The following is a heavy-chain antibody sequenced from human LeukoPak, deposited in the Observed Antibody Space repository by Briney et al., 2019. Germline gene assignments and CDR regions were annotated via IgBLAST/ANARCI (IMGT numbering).Heavy chain of an antibody. CDR1: GGTFSIYA. D-gene: IGHD3-3*01. J-gene: IGHJ5*02. CDR3: ARAEGYWSWFDP. V-gene: IGHV1-69*05. Sequence: GSSVTVSFTASGGTFSIYAISWVRQAPGQGLEWMGGIIPIFGTANYAQKFQGRVTMTRDTSTSTVYMELSILRSWDTAVYYCARAEGYWSWFDPWGQGTLVTVSS. CDR2: IIPIFGTA.